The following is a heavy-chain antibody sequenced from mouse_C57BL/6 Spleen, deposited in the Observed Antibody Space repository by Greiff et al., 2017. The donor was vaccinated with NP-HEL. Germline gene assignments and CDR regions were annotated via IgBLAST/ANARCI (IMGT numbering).Heavy chain of an antibody. Sequence: VQLQQPGAELVKPGASVKLSCKASGYTFTSSWMQWVKQRPGQGLEWIGEIDPSDSYTTYNQKFKGKATLTVDTSSSTAYMQLSSLPSEDSAVYYCARWHYGSSSRDYWGQGTTLTVSS. D-gene: IGHD1-1*01. V-gene: IGHV1-50*01. CDR2: IDPSDSYT. CDR3: ARWHYGSSSRDY. J-gene: IGHJ2*01. CDR1: GYTFTSSW.